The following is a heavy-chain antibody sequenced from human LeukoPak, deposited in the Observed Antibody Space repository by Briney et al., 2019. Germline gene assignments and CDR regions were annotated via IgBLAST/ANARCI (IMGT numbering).Heavy chain of an antibody. CDR2: IYYSGST. D-gene: IGHD6-13*01. CDR1: GGSISSYY. J-gene: IGHJ5*02. CDR3: ARVVAAAGNWFDP. V-gene: IGHV4-59*01. Sequence: SETLSLTCTVSGGSISSYYWSWIRQPPGKGVEWIGYIYYSGSTNYNPSLKSRVTISVDTSKNQFSLKLSSVTAADTAVYYCARVVAAAGNWFDPWGQGTLVTVSS.